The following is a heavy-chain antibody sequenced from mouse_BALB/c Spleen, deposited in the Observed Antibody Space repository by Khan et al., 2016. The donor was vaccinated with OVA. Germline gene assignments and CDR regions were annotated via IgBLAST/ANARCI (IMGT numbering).Heavy chain of an antibody. CDR2: ISSSGRT. Sequence: EVQLQESGPGLVNPSQSLSLTCTVTGYSITSGYAWNWIRQFPGNKLEWMGYISSSGRTSYNPSLKSRLSLTRDTSKNQFFLQLNSVTTEDTATYYCARSGNYFDCWGQGTTLTVSS. CDR3: ARSGNYFDC. D-gene: IGHD2-1*01. CDR1: GYSITSGYA. J-gene: IGHJ2*01. V-gene: IGHV3-2*02.